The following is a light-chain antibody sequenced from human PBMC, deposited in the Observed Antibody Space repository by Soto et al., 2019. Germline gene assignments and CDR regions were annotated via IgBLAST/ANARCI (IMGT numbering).Light chain of an antibody. Sequence: SVLTQPPSVSAAPGQKVTISCSGSSSNIGGNSVSLYQQLPGNAPKLLIYDDNKRPSGIPDRFSGSKSGTSATLGITGFQTGDEADYYCRSWDSTLSAYVFGTGNRV. CDR1: SSNIGGNS. CDR2: DDN. J-gene: IGLJ1*01. CDR3: RSWDSTLSAYV. V-gene: IGLV1-51*01.